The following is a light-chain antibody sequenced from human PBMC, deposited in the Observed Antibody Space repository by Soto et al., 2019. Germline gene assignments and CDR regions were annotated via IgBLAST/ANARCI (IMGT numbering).Light chain of an antibody. Sequence: EIVMTQSPATLSVSPGERATLSCRASQSVSSNLAWYQQKPGQGPRLLIYSASTRATGIPARFSGSGSGTEFTLTISSLQSEDFAVYYCQQYNNWPPKFGQGTKVEIK. CDR2: SAS. CDR1: QSVSSN. J-gene: IGKJ1*01. V-gene: IGKV3-15*01. CDR3: QQYNNWPPK.